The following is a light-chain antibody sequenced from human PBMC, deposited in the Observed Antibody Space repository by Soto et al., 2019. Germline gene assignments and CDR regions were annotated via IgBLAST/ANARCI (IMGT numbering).Light chain of an antibody. J-gene: IGKJ1*01. CDR1: QIISRW. V-gene: IGKV1-5*01. CDR3: QRYNTFSGT. CDR2: DAS. Sequence: DIQMTQSPSTLSASVGDRVTITYRASQIISRWLAWYQQKPGKAPKLLIYDASTLESGVPSRFSGRGSGTQFTLTISSLQPDDFATYYCQRYNTFSGTFGPGTKVDI.